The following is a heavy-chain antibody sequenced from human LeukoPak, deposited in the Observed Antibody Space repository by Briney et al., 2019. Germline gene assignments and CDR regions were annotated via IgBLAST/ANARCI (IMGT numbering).Heavy chain of an antibody. J-gene: IGHJ4*02. D-gene: IGHD6-19*01. CDR3: AHRPWREQWLPFDY. CDR1: GFSLSTSGVG. CDR2: IYWNDDK. V-gene: IGHV2-5*01. Sequence: KASGPTLVKPTQTLTLTCTFSGFSLSTSGVGVGWIRQPPGKALECLALIYWNDDKRYSPSLKSRLTITKDTSKNQVVLTMTNMDPVDTATYYCAHRPWREQWLPFDYWGQGTLVTVSS.